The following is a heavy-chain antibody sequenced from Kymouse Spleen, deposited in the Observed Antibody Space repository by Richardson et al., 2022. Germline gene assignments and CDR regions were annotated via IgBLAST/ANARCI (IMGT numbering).Heavy chain of an antibody. CDR2: IYYSGST. CDR1: GGSISSSSYY. J-gene: IGHJ4*02. V-gene: IGHV4-39*01. D-gene: IGHD6-13*01. Sequence: QLQLQESGPGLVKPSETLSLTCTVSGGSISSSSYYWGWIRQPPGKGLEWIGSIYYSGSTYYNPSLKSRVTISVDTSKNQFSLKLSSVTAADTAVYYCACIAAASYFDYWGQGTLVTVSS. CDR3: ACIAAASYFDY.